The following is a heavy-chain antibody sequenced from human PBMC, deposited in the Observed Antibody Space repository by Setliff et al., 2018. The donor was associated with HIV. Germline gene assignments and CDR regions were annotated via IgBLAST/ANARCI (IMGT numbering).Heavy chain of an antibody. J-gene: IGHJ2*01. V-gene: IGHV3-20*04. CDR2: INWNGGST. D-gene: IGHD6-25*01. CDR1: GFTFGDYA. Sequence: GGSLRLSCTASGFTFGDYAMSWVRQAPGKGLEWVSGINWNGGSTGYADSVRGRFTISRDNAKNTLYLQMNSLRAEDTAVYYCARDVAAAGVYFDLWGRGTLVTVSS. CDR3: ARDVAAAGVYFDL.